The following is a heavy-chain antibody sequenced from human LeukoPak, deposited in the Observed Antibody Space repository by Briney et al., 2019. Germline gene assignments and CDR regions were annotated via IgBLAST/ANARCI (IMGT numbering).Heavy chain of an antibody. D-gene: IGHD3-16*01. CDR1: GFTFSSYW. CDR3: ARGGGVDV. J-gene: IGHJ6*02. CDR2: INHNGNVN. Sequence: GGSLRLSCAASGFTFSSYWMNWARQAPGKGLEWVASINHNGNVNYYVDSVKGRFTISRDNAKNSLYLQMSNLRAEDTAVYFCARGGGVDVWGQGATVTVSS. V-gene: IGHV3-7*03.